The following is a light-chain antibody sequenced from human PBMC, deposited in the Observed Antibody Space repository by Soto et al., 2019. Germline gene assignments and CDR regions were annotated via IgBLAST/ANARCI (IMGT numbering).Light chain of an antibody. CDR3: KQYNSVPFT. J-gene: IGKJ3*01. CDR2: TAS. CDR1: QVISNF. V-gene: IGKV1-16*01. Sequence: DIQMTQFPSSLSASVGDRVTITCGASQVISNFLAWFQQKPGKAPKSLIYTASSLQNGVPSSFSGSGSGTNSPLTISSLQLEDLATYYFKQYNSVPFTFGPGTKVDI.